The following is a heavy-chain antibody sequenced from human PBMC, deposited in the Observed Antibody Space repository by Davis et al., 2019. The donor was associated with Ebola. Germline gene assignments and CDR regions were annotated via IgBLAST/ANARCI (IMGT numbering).Heavy chain of an antibody. V-gene: IGHV1-2*06. CDR1: GYTFTGYY. CDR2: INPNSGGT. J-gene: IGHJ6*04. Sequence: ASVKVSCKASGYTFTGYYMHWVRQAPGQGLEWMGRINPNSGGTNYAQKFQGRVTMTRDTSISTAYMELSRLRSEDTAVYYCARGYYYYYYGMDVWGKGTTVTVSS. CDR3: ARGYYYYYYGMDV.